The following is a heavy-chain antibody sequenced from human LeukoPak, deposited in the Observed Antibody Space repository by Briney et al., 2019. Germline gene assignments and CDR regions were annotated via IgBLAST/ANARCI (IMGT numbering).Heavy chain of an antibody. Sequence: ASVKVSCKASGYTFSNYGINWLRQAPGQGLEWMGWISDYNSNRNYVQKFQGRFTLTAVTSSSTAYMELRSLTSDDTATYYCARSGRSWYDWSDPWGQGTQVTVSA. CDR2: ISDYNSNR. CDR1: GYTFSNYG. V-gene: IGHV1-18*01. CDR3: ARSGRSWYDWSDP. J-gene: IGHJ5*02. D-gene: IGHD6-13*01.